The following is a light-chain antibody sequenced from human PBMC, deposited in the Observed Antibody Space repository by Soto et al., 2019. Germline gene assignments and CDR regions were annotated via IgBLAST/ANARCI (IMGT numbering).Light chain of an antibody. V-gene: IGKV1-39*01. Sequence: DIQMTQSPSSLSASVGDRVTLTCRASETIGNYLNWYQQKPGKAPKLLIYSASRLETGVPSRFIASGSGTDFTLTISSVQHYDFATYYCQQSFSSPFPFGPGT. CDR3: QQSFSSPFP. CDR1: ETIGNY. CDR2: SAS. J-gene: IGKJ3*01.